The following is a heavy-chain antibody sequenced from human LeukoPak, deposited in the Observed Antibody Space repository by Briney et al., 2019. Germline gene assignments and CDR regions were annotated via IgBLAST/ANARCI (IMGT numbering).Heavy chain of an antibody. CDR3: ARALGYCSGGSCYGHDAFDI. J-gene: IGHJ3*02. V-gene: IGHV4-30-4*01. Sequence: KPSETLSLTCTVSGGSISSGDYYWSWIRQPPGKGLEWIGYIYYSGSTYYNPSLKSRVTISVDTSKNQFSLKLSSVTAADTAVYYCARALGYCSGGSCYGHDAFDIWGQGTMVTVSS. CDR2: IYYSGST. CDR1: GGSISSGDYY. D-gene: IGHD2-15*01.